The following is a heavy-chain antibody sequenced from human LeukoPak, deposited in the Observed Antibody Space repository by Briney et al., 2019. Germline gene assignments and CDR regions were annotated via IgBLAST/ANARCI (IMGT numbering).Heavy chain of an antibody. J-gene: IGHJ6*03. CDR1: GGSISSYY. V-gene: IGHV4-59*01. Sequence: SETLSLTCTVSGGSISSYYWNWIRQPPGKGLEWIGYIYYGGTTNYNPSLKSRVTISVDTSKNQFSLKLSSVAAADTAVYYCARAGTAADSYYYYYYMDVWGKGTTVTISS. CDR3: ARAGTAADSYYYYYYMDV. CDR2: IYYGGTT. D-gene: IGHD6-13*01.